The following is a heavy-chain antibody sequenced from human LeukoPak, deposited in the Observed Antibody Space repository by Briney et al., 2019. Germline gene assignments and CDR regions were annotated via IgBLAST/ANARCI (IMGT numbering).Heavy chain of an antibody. D-gene: IGHD3-10*01. V-gene: IGHV1-2*02. J-gene: IGHJ4*02. CDR1: GYTFTVDY. CDR3: ARDSPPRGVRVVIVV. Sequence: GASVTVSSMASGYTFTVDYMHWVRQAPGQGREWMAWINANSGGTNYAQKFQGRVTMARATSISTAYIELSRLRSDDTAVYYCARDSPPRGVRVVIVVWGQGTLVTVSS. CDR2: INANSGGT.